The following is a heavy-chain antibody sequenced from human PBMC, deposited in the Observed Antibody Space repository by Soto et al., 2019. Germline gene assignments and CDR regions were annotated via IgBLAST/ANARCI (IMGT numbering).Heavy chain of an antibody. CDR2: TYYRSKWYN. CDR3: ARDSSGWHWYFDL. V-gene: IGHV6-1*01. D-gene: IGHD6-19*01. Sequence: QVQLQPSGPGLVKPSQTLSLICAISGDSVSSDSATWNWIRQSPSRGLEWLGRTYYRSKWYNDYSVSVKSRIAITPDTSKNPLSLQLNSVTPEDTAVYFCARDSSGWHWYFDLWGRGTLVTVSS. J-gene: IGHJ2*01. CDR1: GDSVSSDSAT.